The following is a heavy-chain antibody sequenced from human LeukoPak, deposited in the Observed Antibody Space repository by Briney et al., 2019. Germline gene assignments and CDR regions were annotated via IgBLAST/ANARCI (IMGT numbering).Heavy chain of an antibody. D-gene: IGHD6-6*01. V-gene: IGHV4-59*12. J-gene: IGHJ4*02. CDR2: IYYSGST. Sequence: SETLSLTCTVSGGPISSYYWSWIRQPPGKGLEWIGYIYYSGSTNYNPSLKSRVTISVDTSKNQFSLKLTSVTAADTAVYYCARCRGSSDFDYWAREPWSPSPQ. CDR3: ARCRGSSDFDY. CDR1: GGPISSYY.